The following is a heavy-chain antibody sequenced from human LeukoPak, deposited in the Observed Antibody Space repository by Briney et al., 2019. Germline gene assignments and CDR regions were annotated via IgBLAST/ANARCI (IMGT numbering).Heavy chain of an antibody. J-gene: IGHJ4*02. Sequence: SETLSLTCTVSGGSISSSSYYWTWIRQPAGKGLEWIGRIHTSGSSNYNPSLKSRVTLSVDTSKNHFSLMLSSVTAADTAVYYCARGDPAMANNAFDHWGQGTLVTVSS. CDR3: ARGDPAMANNAFDH. CDR1: GGSISSSSYY. V-gene: IGHV4-61*02. CDR2: IHTSGSS. D-gene: IGHD5-18*01.